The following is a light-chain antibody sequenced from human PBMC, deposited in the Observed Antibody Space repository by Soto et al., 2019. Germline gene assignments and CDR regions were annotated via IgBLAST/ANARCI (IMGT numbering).Light chain of an antibody. CDR1: RGISSW. J-gene: IGKJ4*01. Sequence: DIQMTQSPSSVSASVGDRVTITCRASRGISSWLAWYQQQPGKAPKLLIYAASILQSGVPSRFSGSGSGTDFTLTSIRLQPEDFPTYYCQQANSFPLTVGGGTKVELK. V-gene: IGKV1D-12*01. CDR2: AAS. CDR3: QQANSFPLT.